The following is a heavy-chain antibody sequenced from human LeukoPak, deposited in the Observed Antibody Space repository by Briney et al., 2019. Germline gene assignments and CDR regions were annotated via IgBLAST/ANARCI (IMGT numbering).Heavy chain of an antibody. D-gene: IGHD3-22*01. Sequence: GGSLRLSRAASGFTFSSYAMHWVRQAPGKGLEWVAVISYDGSNKYYADSVKGRFTISRDNSKNTLYLQMNSLRAEDTAVHYCARDGHYYDSSGYPDYWGQGTLVTVSS. V-gene: IGHV3-30*04. J-gene: IGHJ4*02. CDR3: ARDGHYYDSSGYPDY. CDR1: GFTFSSYA. CDR2: ISYDGSNK.